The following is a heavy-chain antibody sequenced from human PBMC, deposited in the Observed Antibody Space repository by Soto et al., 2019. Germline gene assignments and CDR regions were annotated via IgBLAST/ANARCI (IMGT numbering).Heavy chain of an antibody. Sequence: GGSLRLACAASGFTFSSYGMHWVRQAPGKGLEWVAVISYDGSNKYYADSVKGRFTISRDNSKNTLYLQMNSLRAEDTAVYYCAPSLRGVPYWGQGALVTVSS. D-gene: IGHD3-10*01. CDR1: GFTFSSYG. J-gene: IGHJ4*02. CDR3: APSLRGVPY. CDR2: ISYDGSNK. V-gene: IGHV3-30*03.